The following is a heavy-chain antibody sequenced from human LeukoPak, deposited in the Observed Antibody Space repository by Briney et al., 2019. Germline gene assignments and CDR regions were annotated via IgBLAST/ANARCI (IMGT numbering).Heavy chain of an antibody. Sequence: AGSLRFSCAASGFTCSNYGMSWVRQALGKGLKWFSVISGSGDSTYYAGSVKGRFTISRDSSENTLYLQMNSLRAEDTAVYYCAKGTCASGYCFIDYWGQGTLVTVSS. CDR2: ISGSGDST. V-gene: IGHV3-23*01. CDR1: GFTCSNYG. CDR3: AKGTCASGYCFIDY. D-gene: IGHD2-15*01. J-gene: IGHJ4*02.